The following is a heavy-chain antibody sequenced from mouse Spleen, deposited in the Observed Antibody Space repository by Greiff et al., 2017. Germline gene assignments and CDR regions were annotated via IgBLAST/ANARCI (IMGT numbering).Heavy chain of an antibody. D-gene: IGHD1-1*01. J-gene: IGHJ4*01. V-gene: IGHV1-82*01. CDR1: GYAFSSSW. CDR2: IYPGDGDT. Sequence: QVQLHQSGPELVKPGASVKISCKASGYAFSSSWMNWVKQRPGKGLEWIGRIYPGDGDTNYNGKFKGKATLTADKSSSTAYMQLSSLTSEDSAVYFCARWDYYGSEYYAMDYWGQGTSVTVSS. CDR3: ARWDYYGSEYYAMDY.